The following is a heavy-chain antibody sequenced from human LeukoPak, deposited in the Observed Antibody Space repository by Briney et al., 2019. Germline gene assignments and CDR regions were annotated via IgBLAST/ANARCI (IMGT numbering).Heavy chain of an antibody. CDR2: IVTTTSYI. Sequence: GVSLRLSCAASGFTFSTYSMNWVRQAPGKGLEWVSFIVTTTSYIYYGDSVKGRFTISRDNAKNSLYLQTNGLRAEDTAVYYCARGRSITLLRGVAMSDGFDIWGQGAMVTVSS. D-gene: IGHD3-10*01. J-gene: IGHJ3*02. CDR1: GFTFSTYS. V-gene: IGHV3-21*01. CDR3: ARGRSITLLRGVAMSDGFDI.